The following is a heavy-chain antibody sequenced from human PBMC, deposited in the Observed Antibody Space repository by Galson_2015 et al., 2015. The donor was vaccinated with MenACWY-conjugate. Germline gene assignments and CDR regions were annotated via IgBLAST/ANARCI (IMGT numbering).Heavy chain of an antibody. CDR2: ISAYNGNT. CDR1: GYTFTSYG. Sequence: SVKVSCKASGYTFTSYGISWVRQAPGQGLEWMGWISAYNGNTNYAQKLQGRVTMTTDTSTSTAYMELRSLRSDDTAVYYCAKDMGDAIFGVVLFSYWGQGTLVTVSS. V-gene: IGHV1-18*01. D-gene: IGHD3-3*01. J-gene: IGHJ4*02. CDR3: AKDMGDAIFGVVLFSY.